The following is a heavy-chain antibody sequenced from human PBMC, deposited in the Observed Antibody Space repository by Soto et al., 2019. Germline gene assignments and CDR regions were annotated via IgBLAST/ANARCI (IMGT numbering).Heavy chain of an antibody. CDR3: ARLNCSGGSCSLYYYYYMDV. J-gene: IGHJ6*03. CDR2: IYYSGST. D-gene: IGHD2-15*01. V-gene: IGHV4-59*01. Sequence: KSSETLSLTCTVSGGSISSYYWSWIRQPPGKGLEWIGYIYYSGSTNYNPSLKSRVTISVDTSKNQFSLKLSSVTAADTAVYYCARLNCSGGSCSLYYYYYMDVWGEGTTVTVSS. CDR1: GGSISSYY.